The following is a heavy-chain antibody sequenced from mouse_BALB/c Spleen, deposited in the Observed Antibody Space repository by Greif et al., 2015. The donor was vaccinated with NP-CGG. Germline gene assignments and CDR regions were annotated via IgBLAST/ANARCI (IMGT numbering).Heavy chain of an antibody. CDR2: ISSGGGST. CDR1: GFAFSSYD. D-gene: IGHD2-1*01. Sequence: VQPKDSGGGLVKPGGSLKLSCAASGFAFSSYDMSWVRQTPEKRLEWVAYISSGGGSTYYPDTVKGRFTISRDNAKNTLYLQMSSLKSEDTAMYYCARHEGGNYFYFDYWGQGTTLTVSS. J-gene: IGHJ2*01. V-gene: IGHV5-12-1*01. CDR3: ARHEGGNYFYFDY.